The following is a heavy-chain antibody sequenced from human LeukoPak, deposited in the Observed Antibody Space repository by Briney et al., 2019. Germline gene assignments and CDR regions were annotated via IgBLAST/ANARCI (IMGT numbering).Heavy chain of an antibody. D-gene: IGHD2-15*01. J-gene: IGHJ2*01. CDR3: ARARTLPATPLRYFDL. Sequence: ASVKVSCKASGYTFTSYGISWVRQAPGQGLEWMGWISAYNGNTNYAQKLQGRVTMTTDTSTSTAYMELRSLRSDDTAVYYCARARTLPATPLRYFDLWGRGTLVTVSS. V-gene: IGHV1-18*01. CDR1: GYTFTSYG. CDR2: ISAYNGNT.